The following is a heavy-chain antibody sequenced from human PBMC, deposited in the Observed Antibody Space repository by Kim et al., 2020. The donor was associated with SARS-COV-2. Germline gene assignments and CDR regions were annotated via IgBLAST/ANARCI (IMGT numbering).Heavy chain of an antibody. CDR2: INTNTGNP. Sequence: ASVKVSCKASGYTFTSYAMNWVRQAPGQGLEWMGWINTNTGNPTYAQGFTGRFVFSLDTSVSTAYLQISSLKAEDTAVYYCARVGQSLYYYYGMDVWGQGTTVTVSS. V-gene: IGHV7-4-1*02. CDR3: ARVGQSLYYYYGMDV. J-gene: IGHJ6*02. CDR1: GYTFTSYA.